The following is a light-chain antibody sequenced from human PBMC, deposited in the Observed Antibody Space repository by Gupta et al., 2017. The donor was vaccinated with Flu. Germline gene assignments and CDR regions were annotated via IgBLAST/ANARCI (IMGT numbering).Light chain of an antibody. V-gene: IGLV2-23*01. CDR2: EGS. Sequence: SALPQPASVSASPGQSITISCTGSSSDVGSYNIVSWYQQHPGKAPKLMIYEGSKRPAGVSNRFSGSKSGNTASLTISGLQAEDEADYYCSSYSGTSTYVFRTGTKVTVL. CDR3: SSYSGTSTYV. CDR1: SSDVGSYNI. J-gene: IGLJ1*01.